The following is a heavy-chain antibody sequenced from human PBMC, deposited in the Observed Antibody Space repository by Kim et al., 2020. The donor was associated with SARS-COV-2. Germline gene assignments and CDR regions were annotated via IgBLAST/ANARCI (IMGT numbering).Heavy chain of an antibody. J-gene: IGHJ4*02. CDR3: AKDLRSWYYYDSSGYSGFDY. V-gene: IGHV3-23*01. D-gene: IGHD3-22*01. Sequence: GGSLRLSCAASGFTFSSYAMSWVRQAPGKGLEWVSAISGSGGSTYYADSVKGRFTISRDNSKNTLYLQMNSLRAEDTAVYYCAKDLRSWYYYDSSGYSGFDYWGQGTLVTVSS. CDR1: GFTFSSYA. CDR2: ISGSGGST.